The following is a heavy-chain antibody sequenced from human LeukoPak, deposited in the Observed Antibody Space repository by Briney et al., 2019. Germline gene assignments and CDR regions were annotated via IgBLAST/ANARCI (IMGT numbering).Heavy chain of an antibody. V-gene: IGHV3-64*01. CDR3: AREYYYDSSGPLGSDY. CDR1: GFPFSSYA. J-gene: IGHJ4*02. Sequence: GGSLRLSCAASGFPFSSYAMHWVRQAPGKGLEYVSAISSNGGSTSYANSVKGRFTISRDNSKNTLYLQMGSLRAEDMAVYYCAREYYYDSSGPLGSDYWGQGTLVTVSS. CDR2: ISSNGGST. D-gene: IGHD3-22*01.